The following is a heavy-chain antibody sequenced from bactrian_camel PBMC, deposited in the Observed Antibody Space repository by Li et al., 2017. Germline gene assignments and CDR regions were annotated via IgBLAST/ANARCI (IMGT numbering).Heavy chain of an antibody. CDR1: GTSYSNIC. Sequence: HVQLVESGGGSVQAGGSLRLSRTTSGTSYSNICMGWIRQATGEEREGVASIFNNGLQTNYGDSVKGRFTISHDIAKDTLFLQVNNLKPEDSGTYYCAAEPTVYGCVFSAGAIPRSADFGYWGQGTQVTVS. CDR2: IFNNGLQT. CDR3: AAEPTVYGCVFSAGAIPRSADFGY. J-gene: IGHJ6*01. D-gene: IGHD5*01. V-gene: IGHV3S6*01.